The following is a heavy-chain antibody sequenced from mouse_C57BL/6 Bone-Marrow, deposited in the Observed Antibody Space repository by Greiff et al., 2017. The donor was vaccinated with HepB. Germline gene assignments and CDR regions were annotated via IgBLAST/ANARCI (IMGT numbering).Heavy chain of an antibody. Sequence: VQLQQSGGGLVKPGGSLKLSCAASGFTFSSYAMSWVRQTPEKRLEWVATISDGGSYTYYPDNVKGRFTISRDNAKNNLYLQMSHLKSEDTAMYYCARDYGGYGVWGTGTTVTVSS. V-gene: IGHV5-4*01. CDR3: ARDYGGYGV. CDR2: ISDGGSYT. J-gene: IGHJ1*03. D-gene: IGHD2-2*01. CDR1: GFTFSSYA.